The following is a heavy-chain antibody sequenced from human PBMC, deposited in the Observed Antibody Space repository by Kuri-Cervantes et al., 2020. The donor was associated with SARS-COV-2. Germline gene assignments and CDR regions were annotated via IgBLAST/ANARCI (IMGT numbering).Heavy chain of an antibody. D-gene: IGHD3-3*01. CDR2: IYHSGST. Sequence: ESLKISCAASGFTFSDYYMSWIRQAPGKGLEWVGSIYHSGSTYYNPSLKSRVTISVDTSKNQFSLKLSSVTAADTAVYYCARHSYDFWSGSEPFDYWGQGTLVTVSS. CDR3: ARHSYDFWSGSEPFDY. J-gene: IGHJ4*02. CDR1: GFTFSDYY. V-gene: IGHV4-38-2*01.